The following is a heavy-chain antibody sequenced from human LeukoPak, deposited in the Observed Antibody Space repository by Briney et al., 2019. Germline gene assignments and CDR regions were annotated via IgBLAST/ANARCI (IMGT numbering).Heavy chain of an antibody. D-gene: IGHD3-10*01. CDR2: ISGSGGST. CDR3: AKDGGVWFGESNDY. Sequence: GGSLRLSCAASGFTFSSYGMSWVRQAPGKGLEWVSAISGSGGSTYYADSVKGRFTISRDNFKYTLYLQMNSLRAEDTAVYYCAKDGGVWFGESNDYWGQGTLVTVSS. CDR1: GFTFSSYG. V-gene: IGHV3-23*01. J-gene: IGHJ4*02.